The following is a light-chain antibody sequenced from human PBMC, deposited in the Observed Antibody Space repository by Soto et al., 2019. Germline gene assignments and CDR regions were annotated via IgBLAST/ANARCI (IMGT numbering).Light chain of an antibody. CDR3: QQYNNWLSLT. CDR1: QSVRNN. Sequence: EIVMTQSPATLSVSPEERATLSCRASQSVRNNLAWYQQKPGQAPRVLIYDASTRATGIPGRFSGSGSGTEFTLTISSLQSEDSAVYYCQQYNNWLSLTFGGGTKVEIK. V-gene: IGKV3-15*01. J-gene: IGKJ4*01. CDR2: DAS.